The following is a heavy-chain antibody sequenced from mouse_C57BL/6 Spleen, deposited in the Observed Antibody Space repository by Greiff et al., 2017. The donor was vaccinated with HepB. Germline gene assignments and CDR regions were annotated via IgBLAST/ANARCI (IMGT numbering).Heavy chain of an antibody. CDR1: GYTFTDYY. D-gene: IGHD1-1*01. CDR2: IGPGSGST. CDR3: ARNYPYYYYGRSWYFDV. V-gene: IGHV1-77*01. Sequence: VQLQQSGAELVKPGASVKISCKASGYTFTDYYINWVKQRPGQGLEWIGKIGPGSGSTYYNEKFKGKATLTADKSSSTAYMQLSSLTAEDSAVYFCARNYPYYYYGRSWYFDVWGTGTTVTVSS. J-gene: IGHJ1*03.